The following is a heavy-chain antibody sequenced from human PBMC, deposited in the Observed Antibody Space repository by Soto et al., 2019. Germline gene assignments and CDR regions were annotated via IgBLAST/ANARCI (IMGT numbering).Heavy chain of an antibody. D-gene: IGHD4-17*01. J-gene: IGHJ4*02. V-gene: IGHV1-18*01. CDR3: ARGSRAIATVTLIDY. Sequence: QVQLVQSGPEVRKPRTSVKVSCKASRYTFTSFGMSWVRQAPGRGLEWMGWVNPYDGNTDTARIFQDRFSMTTDISTNTAHMELRSLTSDDTAIYYCARGSRAIATVTLIDYWGPGTLVTVSS. CDR1: RYTFTSFG. CDR2: VNPYDGNT.